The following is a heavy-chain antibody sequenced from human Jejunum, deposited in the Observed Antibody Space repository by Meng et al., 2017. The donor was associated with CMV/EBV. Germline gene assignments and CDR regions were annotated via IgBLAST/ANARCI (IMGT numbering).Heavy chain of an antibody. D-gene: IGHD5-18*01. CDR2: SNAGSGNT. CDR1: GYTFSNYA. Sequence: ASGYTFSNYAIHWVRQAPGQRLEWVGWSNAGSGNTKRSQEFQVRVTITRDTSASTAYMDLSSLRSEDMAVYYCARLSSYSFAYGYWGQGTLVTVSS. V-gene: IGHV1-3*02. J-gene: IGHJ4*02. CDR3: ARLSSYSFAYGY.